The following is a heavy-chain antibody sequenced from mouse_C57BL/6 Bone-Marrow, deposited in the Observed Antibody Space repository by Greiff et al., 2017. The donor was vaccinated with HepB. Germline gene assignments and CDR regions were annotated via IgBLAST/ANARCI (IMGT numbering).Heavy chain of an antibody. D-gene: IGHD3-1*01. Sequence: QVQLQQSGAELVRPGTSVKMSCKASGYTFTNYWIGWAKQRPGHGLEWIGDIYPGGGYTNYNEKFKGKATLTADKSSSTAYMQFSSLTSEDSAIYYCARSGDYYFDDWGQGTTLTVAS. CDR2: IYPGGGYT. CDR3: ARSGDYYFDD. J-gene: IGHJ2*01. V-gene: IGHV1-63*01. CDR1: GYTFTNYW.